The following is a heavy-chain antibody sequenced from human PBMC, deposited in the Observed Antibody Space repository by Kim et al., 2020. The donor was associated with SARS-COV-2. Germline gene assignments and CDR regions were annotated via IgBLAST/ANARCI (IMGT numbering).Heavy chain of an antibody. CDR3: AKGRRVVWGVMYYYYGMDV. CDR1: GFTFSSYA. V-gene: IGHV3-23*01. D-gene: IGHD3-10*01. CDR2: ISGSGGST. J-gene: IGHJ6*02. Sequence: GGSLRLSCAASGFTFSSYAMSWVRQAPGKGLEWVSAISGSGGSTYYADSVKGRFTISRDNSKNTLYLQMNSLRAEDTAVYYCAKGRRVVWGVMYYYYGMDVWGQGTTVTVSS.